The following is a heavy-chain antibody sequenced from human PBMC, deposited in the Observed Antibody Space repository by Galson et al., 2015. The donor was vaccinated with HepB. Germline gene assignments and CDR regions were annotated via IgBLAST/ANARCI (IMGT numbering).Heavy chain of an antibody. D-gene: IGHD6-19*01. CDR1: GGSISSYY. CDR2: IYTSGST. V-gene: IGHV4-4*07. Sequence: LSLTCTVSGGSISSYYWSWIRQPAGKGLEWIGRIYTSGSTNYNPSLKSRVTMSVGTSKNQFSLKLSSVTAADTAVYYCARERAVAGRTTFDLWGRGTLVTVSS. CDR3: ARERAVAGRTTFDL. J-gene: IGHJ2*01.